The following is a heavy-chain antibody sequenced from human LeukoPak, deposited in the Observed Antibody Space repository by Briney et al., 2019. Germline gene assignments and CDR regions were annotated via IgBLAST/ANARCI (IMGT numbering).Heavy chain of an antibody. D-gene: IGHD3-3*01. CDR2: AYYSGST. CDR3: ASVYYDFWSGYHFGNYYYYMDV. CDR1: GGSISTYY. J-gene: IGHJ6*03. Sequence: PSETLSLTCTVSGGSISTYYWSWIRQPPGKGLEWIGYAYYSGSTNYNPSLESRVTISIDTSENQFSLKLSSVTAADTAVYYCASVYYDFWSGYHFGNYYYYMDVWGKGTTVTVSS. V-gene: IGHV4-59*01.